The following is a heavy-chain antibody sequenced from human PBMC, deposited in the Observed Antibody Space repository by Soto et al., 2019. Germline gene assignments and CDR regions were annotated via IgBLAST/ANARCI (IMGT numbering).Heavy chain of an antibody. V-gene: IGHV1-18*01. J-gene: IGHJ4*02. CDR3: ARDRLDSSSSNFDY. CDR1: GYTFTSYG. CDR2: ISAYNGDT. Sequence: ASVKVSCKASGYTFTSYGISWVRQAPGQGLEWMGWISAYNGDTNYAQKLQGRVTMTTDTSTSTAYMELRSLRSDDTAVYYCARDRLDSSSSNFDYWGQGTLVTVSS. D-gene: IGHD6-6*01.